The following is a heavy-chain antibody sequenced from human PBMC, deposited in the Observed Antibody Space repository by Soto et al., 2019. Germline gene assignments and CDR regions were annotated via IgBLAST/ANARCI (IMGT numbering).Heavy chain of an antibody. V-gene: IGHV3-13*05. CDR2: IGTAGDP. D-gene: IGHD3-3*01. CDR3: ARAGPVEWLPNSLFRGWYFDL. Sequence: EVQLVESGGGLVQPGGSLRLSCAASGFSFSNYDMHWVRQDTGKGLEWVSAIGTAGDPYYPGSVKGRFTISRENAKNSLYLQMNSLRAGDTAVYYCARAGPVEWLPNSLFRGWYFDLWGRGTLVTVSS. J-gene: IGHJ2*01. CDR1: GFSFSNYD.